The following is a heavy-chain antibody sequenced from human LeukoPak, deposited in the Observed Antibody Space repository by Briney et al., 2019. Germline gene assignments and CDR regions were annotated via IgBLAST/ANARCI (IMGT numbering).Heavy chain of an antibody. CDR1: GYTFTSYD. Sequence: ASVKVSCKASGYTFTSYDINWVRQATGQGLEWMGWVNPNSGNTGYAQKFQGRVTMTRNTSISTAYMELSSLRSEDTAVYYCARGRRITIFGVVITRKPYYYYGMDVWGQGTTVTVSS. CDR3: ARGRRITIFGVVITRKPYYYYGMDV. V-gene: IGHV1-8*01. J-gene: IGHJ6*02. CDR2: VNPNSGNT. D-gene: IGHD3-3*01.